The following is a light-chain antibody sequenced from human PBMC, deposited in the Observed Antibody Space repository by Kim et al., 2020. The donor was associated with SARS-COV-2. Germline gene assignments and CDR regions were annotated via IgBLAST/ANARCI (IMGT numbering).Light chain of an antibody. CDR2: DVS. J-gene: IGLJ3*02. CDR3: SSYTSSSALV. CDR1: SSDVGGYNY. Sequence: QSALTQPASVSGSPGQSITISCTGTSSDVGGYNYVSWYQQHPGKAPKLMIYDVSNRTSGVSNRFSCSKSGNTAYLTISGLQAEDEADYYCSSYTSSSALVFGGGTQLTVL. V-gene: IGLV2-14*03.